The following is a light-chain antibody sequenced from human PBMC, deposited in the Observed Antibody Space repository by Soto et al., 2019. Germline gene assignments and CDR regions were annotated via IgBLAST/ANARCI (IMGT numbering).Light chain of an antibody. CDR2: GAS. CDR1: QSVSSSY. Sequence: EIVLTQSPGTLSLSPGERGTLSCRASQSVSSSYLAWYQQKPGQAPRLLIYGASTRATGIPDRFSGSGSGTDFTLTISRLEPEDFAVYYCQQYGGSPRTFGQGTKVDIK. J-gene: IGKJ1*01. CDR3: QQYGGSPRT. V-gene: IGKV3-20*01.